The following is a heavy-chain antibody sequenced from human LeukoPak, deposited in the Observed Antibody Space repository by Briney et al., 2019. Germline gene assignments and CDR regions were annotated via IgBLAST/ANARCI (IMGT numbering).Heavy chain of an antibody. D-gene: IGHD3-22*01. CDR1: GGSISSGDYY. CDR3: ARDLGSGYYIDY. CDR2: IYYSGST. Sequence: ASQTLFLTCTVSGGSISSGDYYWTWIRQPPGKGLEWIGYIYYSGSTYYNPSLKSRVTMSVDTSKNQFSLKLSSVTAADTAVYYCARDLGSGYYIDYWGQGTLVTVSS. V-gene: IGHV4-30-4*08. J-gene: IGHJ4*02.